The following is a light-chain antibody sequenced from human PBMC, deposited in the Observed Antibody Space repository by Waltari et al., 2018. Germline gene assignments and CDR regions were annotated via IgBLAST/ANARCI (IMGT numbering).Light chain of an antibody. V-gene: IGKV1-12*01. Sequence: DIQMTQSPSSVSASVGDRVTITCRASQGISSWIAWYQQKPGKAPKLLIYAASSLQTGGPSRFRGSGSGRDFTLTISSLQPEDFATYYCQQSNSFPLTFGGGTRVEIE. CDR3: QQSNSFPLT. CDR2: AAS. J-gene: IGKJ4*01. CDR1: QGISSW.